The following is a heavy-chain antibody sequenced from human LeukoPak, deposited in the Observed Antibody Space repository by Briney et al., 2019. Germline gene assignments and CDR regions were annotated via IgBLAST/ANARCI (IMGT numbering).Heavy chain of an antibody. D-gene: IGHD3-9*01. CDR2: IGGSGGST. J-gene: IGHJ4*02. CDR3: ARATTYDILTGFSDY. Sequence: GGSLRLSCAASGFTFSSYAMSWVRQAPGKGLEWVSAIGGSGGSTYYADSVKGRFTISRDNAKKSLYLQMNSLRAEDTAVYYCARATTYDILTGFSDYWGQGTLVTVSS. V-gene: IGHV3-23*01. CDR1: GFTFSSYA.